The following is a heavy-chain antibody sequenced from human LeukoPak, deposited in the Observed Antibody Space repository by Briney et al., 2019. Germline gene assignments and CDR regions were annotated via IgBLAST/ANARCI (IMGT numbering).Heavy chain of an antibody. V-gene: IGHV4-59*01. J-gene: IGHJ4*02. D-gene: IGHD3-10*01. Sequence: SGTLSLTCTVSGGSISSYYWSWIRQPPGKGLEWIGYIYYSGSTNYNPSLKSRVTIPVDTSKNQFSLKLSSVTAADTAVYYCARGTYYGSGSYNYWGQGTLVTVSS. CDR3: ARGTYYGSGSYNY. CDR2: IYYSGST. CDR1: GGSISSYY.